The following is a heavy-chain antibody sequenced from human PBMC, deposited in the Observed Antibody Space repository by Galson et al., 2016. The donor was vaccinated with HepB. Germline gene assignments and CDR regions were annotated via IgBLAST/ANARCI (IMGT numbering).Heavy chain of an antibody. J-gene: IGHJ5*02. D-gene: IGHD2-2*01. Sequence: SETLSLTCTVSGGSISSSSYYWGWIRQPPGKGLEWIGSLYYSGSTYYNPTPKRRVTISVDTSKNQVSLKLSSVTAADTAVYYCASDYQLLPYNWFDPLGQGTLVTVSS. CDR2: LYYSGST. CDR3: ASDYQLLPYNWFDP. CDR1: GGSISSSSYY. V-gene: IGHV4-39*01.